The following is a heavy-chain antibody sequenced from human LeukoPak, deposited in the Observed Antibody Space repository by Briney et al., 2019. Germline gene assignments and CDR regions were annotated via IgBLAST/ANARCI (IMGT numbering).Heavy chain of an antibody. Sequence: RPGGSLRLSCAASGFTFSSYDMKWARQAPGQGLEWVSYISSSGTFIYHADSVKGRFTISRDNAKNSLYLQMDSLRVEDTAVYYCVRSFDYWGQGTLVTVSS. CDR2: ISSSGTFI. J-gene: IGHJ4*02. CDR1: GFTFSSYD. CDR3: VRSFDY. V-gene: IGHV3-48*03.